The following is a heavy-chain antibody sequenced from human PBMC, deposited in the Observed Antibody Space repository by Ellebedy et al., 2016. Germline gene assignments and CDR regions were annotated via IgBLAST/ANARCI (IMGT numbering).Heavy chain of an antibody. J-gene: IGHJ6*02. D-gene: IGHD4/OR15-4a*01. CDR1: GDSISSSSYY. CDR2: FYYGGNT. CDR3: ATVLDYEVYYYFAMDV. V-gene: IGHV4-39*01. Sequence: SETLSLTCTVSGDSISSSSYYWGWIRQSPGKGLEWIGHFYYGGNTYYNPSLKSRVTISVDTSKNQFSLKLSSVTAADTAVYYCATVLDYEVYYYFAMDVWGQGTTVTVSS.